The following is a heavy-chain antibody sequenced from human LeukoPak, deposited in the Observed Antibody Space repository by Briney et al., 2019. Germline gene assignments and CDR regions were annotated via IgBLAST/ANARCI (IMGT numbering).Heavy chain of an antibody. D-gene: IGHD3-9*01. CDR1: GGSISSGGYY. V-gene: IGHV4-31*03. Sequence: SETLSLTCTVSGGSISSGGYYWSWIRQHPGKGLEWIGYIYYSGSTYYNPSLKSRVTISVDTSKNQFSLKLSSVTAADTAVYYCARNYDILTGYYLFDYWGQGTLVTASS. CDR2: IYYSGST. J-gene: IGHJ4*02. CDR3: ARNYDILTGYYLFDY.